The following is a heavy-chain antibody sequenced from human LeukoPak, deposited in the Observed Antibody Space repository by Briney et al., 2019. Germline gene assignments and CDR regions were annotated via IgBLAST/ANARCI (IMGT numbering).Heavy chain of an antibody. D-gene: IGHD5-18*01. J-gene: IGHJ5*02. V-gene: IGHV4-4*07. CDR2: IYDNGGT. Sequence: SETLSLTCTVSGASMKSHYWSWLRQSAEKGLEWIGRIYDNGGTDYNPSLQSRVAVFRDMSRNQVLLDLTSVTAADTAVYFCAKVVRGYFDPWGQGISVIVSS. CDR3: AKVVRGYFDP. CDR1: GASMKSHY.